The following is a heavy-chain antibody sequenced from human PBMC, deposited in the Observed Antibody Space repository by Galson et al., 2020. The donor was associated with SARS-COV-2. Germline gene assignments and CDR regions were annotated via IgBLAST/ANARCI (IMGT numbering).Heavy chain of an antibody. V-gene: IGHV1-2*02. Sequence: ASVKVSCKASGYTFTGYYIYWVRQAPGQGLEWVAWINPNSGGTHYAQNFLGRVTMTRDTSISTAYMELSSLRSDDTAVYYCARGEGMGAFYNFYGGYFDYWGQGTLVTVSS. D-gene: IGHD1-1*01. CDR2: INPNSGGT. J-gene: IGHJ4*02. CDR1: GYTFTGYY. CDR3: ARGEGMGAFYNFYGGYFDY.